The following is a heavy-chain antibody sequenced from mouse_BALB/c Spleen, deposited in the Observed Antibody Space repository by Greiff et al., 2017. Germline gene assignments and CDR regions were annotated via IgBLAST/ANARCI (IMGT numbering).Heavy chain of an antibody. D-gene: IGHD2-1*01. CDR3: ARALYGNYGYFDV. J-gene: IGHJ1*01. CDR1: GFAFSSYD. V-gene: IGHV5-12-1*01. CDR2: ISSGGGST. Sequence: EVKVVESGGGLVKPGGSLKLSCAASGFAFSSYDMSWVRQTPEKRLEWVAYISSGGGSTYYPDTVKGRFTISRDNAKNTLYLQMSSLKSEDTAMYYCARALYGNYGYFDVWGAGTTVTVSS.